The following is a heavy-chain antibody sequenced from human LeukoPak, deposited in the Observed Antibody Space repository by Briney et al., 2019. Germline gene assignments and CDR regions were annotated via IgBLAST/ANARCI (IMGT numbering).Heavy chain of an antibody. CDR3: ARLSNFGGHLDY. D-gene: IGHD3-10*01. J-gene: IGHJ4*02. CDR1: GVSISSHY. CDR2: IYYSGST. V-gene: IGHV4-59*11. Sequence: SETLSLTCTVSGVSISSHYWSWIRQPPGKGLEYIGYIYYSGSTNCNPSLKSRVTIPIDTSKNQFSLKLTSVTAADTAVYYCARLSNFGGHLDYWGQGTLVTVSS.